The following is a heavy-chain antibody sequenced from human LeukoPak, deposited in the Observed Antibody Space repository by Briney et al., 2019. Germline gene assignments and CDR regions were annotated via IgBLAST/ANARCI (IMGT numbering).Heavy chain of an antibody. CDR2: ISYDGSNK. CDR1: GFTFSSYA. J-gene: IGHJ4*02. CDR3: ARAETLYYFDY. V-gene: IGHV3-30-3*01. Sequence: GGSLRLSCAASGFTFSSYAMHWVRQAPGKGLEGVAVISYDGSNKYYADSVKGRFTISRDNSKNTLCLQMNRLRAEDTAVYYCARAETLYYFDYWGQGTLVTVSS.